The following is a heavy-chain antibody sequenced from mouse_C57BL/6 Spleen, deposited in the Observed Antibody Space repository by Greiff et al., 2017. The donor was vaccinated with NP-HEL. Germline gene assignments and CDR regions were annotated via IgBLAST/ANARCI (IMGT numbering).Heavy chain of an antibody. V-gene: IGHV5-9-1*02. CDR2: ISSGGDYI. CDR3: TRVPLYYYGSFDY. Sequence: EVKLVESGEGLVKPGGSLKLSCAASGFTFSSYAMSWVRQTPEKRLEWVAYISSGGDYIYYADTVKGRFTISRDNARNTLYLQMSSLKSEDTAMYYCTRVPLYYYGSFDYWGQGTTLTVSS. J-gene: IGHJ2*01. CDR1: GFTFSSYA. D-gene: IGHD1-1*01.